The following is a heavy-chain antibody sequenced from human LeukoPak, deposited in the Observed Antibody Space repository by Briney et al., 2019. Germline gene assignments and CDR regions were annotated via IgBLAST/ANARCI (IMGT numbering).Heavy chain of an antibody. Sequence: PGGTLRLSCAASGFTFSSYGMSWARQAPGKGLEWVSAISGSGGSTYYADSVKGRFTISRDNSKNTLYLQMNSLRAEDTAVYYCVGGYGDYQPSDAFDIWGQGTMVTVSS. CDR1: GFTFSSYG. CDR2: ISGSGGST. D-gene: IGHD4-17*01. CDR3: VGGYGDYQPSDAFDI. V-gene: IGHV3-23*01. J-gene: IGHJ3*02.